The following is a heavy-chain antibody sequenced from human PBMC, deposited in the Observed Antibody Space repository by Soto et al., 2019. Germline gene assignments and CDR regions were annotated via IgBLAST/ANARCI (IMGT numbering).Heavy chain of an antibody. V-gene: IGHV4-4*02. CDR1: GDSISSHNW. CDR2: IYHGGST. D-gene: IGHD5-12*01. Sequence: QVQLQESGPGLVKPSGTLSLTCAVSGDSISSHNWWTWVRQPPGRGLEWIGEIYHGGSTSYNPSLKGRVIISVDQSKNLFSLKLKPVTAADTAGYFCAKYSGHDGVALDYWGQGTLVTVSS. J-gene: IGHJ4*02. CDR3: AKYSGHDGVALDY.